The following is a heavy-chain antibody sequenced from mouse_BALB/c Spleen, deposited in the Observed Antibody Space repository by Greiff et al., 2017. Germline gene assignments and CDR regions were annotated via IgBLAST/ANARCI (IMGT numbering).Heavy chain of an antibody. CDR1: GYTFTDYY. J-gene: IGHJ3*01. CDR2: VNPYNGGT. Sequence: EVQLQQSGPELVKPGASVKMSCKASGYTFTDYYMDWVKQSHGESFEWIGRVNPYNGGTSYNQKFKGKATLTVDKSSSTAYMELNSLTSEDSAVYYCARGGYYPWGQGTLVTVSA. V-gene: IGHV1-19*01. CDR3: ARGGYYP. D-gene: IGHD1-1*01.